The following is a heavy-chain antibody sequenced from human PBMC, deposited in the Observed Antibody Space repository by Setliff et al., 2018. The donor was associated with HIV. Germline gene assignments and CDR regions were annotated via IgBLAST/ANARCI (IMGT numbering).Heavy chain of an antibody. J-gene: IGHJ5*02. CDR1: GGTFSSYA. V-gene: IGHV1-69*10. CDR3: ARDQEGIAAAGTAWFDP. Sequence: SVKVSCKASGGTFSSYAISWVRQAPGQGLEWMGGIIPILGIANYAQKFQGGVTITADKSTSTAYMELSSLRSEDTAVYYCARDQEGIAAAGTAWFDPWGQGTLVTVSS. D-gene: IGHD6-13*01. CDR2: IIPILGIA.